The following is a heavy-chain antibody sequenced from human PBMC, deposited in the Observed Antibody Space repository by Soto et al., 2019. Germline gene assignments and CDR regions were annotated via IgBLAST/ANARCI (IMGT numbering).Heavy chain of an antibody. D-gene: IGHD3-10*01. Sequence: QVRLQQWGAGLLKPSETLPLTCALYGGSFSDYYWSWIRQPPGKGLEWIGEINHSGSTNYNPSLKSRVTISVDTSKNQFSLKLNSVTAADTAVYYCAREVPSRYFDLWGRGTPVTVSS. CDR2: INHSGST. J-gene: IGHJ2*01. CDR3: AREVPSRYFDL. V-gene: IGHV4-34*01. CDR1: GGSFSDYY.